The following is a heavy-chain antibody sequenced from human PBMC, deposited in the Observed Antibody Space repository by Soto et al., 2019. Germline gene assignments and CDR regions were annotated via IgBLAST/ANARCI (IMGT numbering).Heavy chain of an antibody. V-gene: IGHV4-39*02. CDR1: GGSISSSSYY. CDR3: AGEVATIPYAFDI. CDR2: MYYSGST. J-gene: IGHJ3*02. D-gene: IGHD5-12*01. Sequence: QLQLQESGPGLAKPSETLSLTCAVSGGSISSSSYYWGWIRQPPGKGLEWIGSMYYSGSTYYNPSLKSRVTISADTSKNQSSLKWSSVPAADPAVYYCAGEVATIPYAFDIWGQGTMVTVSS.